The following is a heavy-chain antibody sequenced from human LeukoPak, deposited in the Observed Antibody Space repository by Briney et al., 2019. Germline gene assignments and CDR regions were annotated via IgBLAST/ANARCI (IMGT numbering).Heavy chain of an antibody. CDR3: AKGFAYSYHYIDV. V-gene: IGHV3-30*04. J-gene: IGHJ6*03. Sequence: GGSLRLSCAASGFTFSSYAMHWVRQAPGKGLEWVAVISYDGSNKYYADSVKGRFTISRDNAKNSLYLQMNRLRADDTALYYCAKGFAYSYHYIDVGGKGTTVSVSS. CDR2: ISYDGSNK. CDR1: GFTFSSYA. D-gene: IGHD4-11*01.